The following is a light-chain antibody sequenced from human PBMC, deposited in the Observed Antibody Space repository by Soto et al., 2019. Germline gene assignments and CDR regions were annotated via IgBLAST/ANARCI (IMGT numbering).Light chain of an antibody. J-gene: IGKJ1*01. CDR2: GAT. V-gene: IGKV3-20*01. CDR3: EQYGTSPRT. CDR1: QTVSRSF. Sequence: EIVLTQSPGTLSLTPGERATLSCGASQTVSRSFLVWYQQKSGQAPRLVMFGATNRAPGIPDRFSGRVSGTDFILTISRLEPEDFAVYYCEQYGTSPRTFGQGTKVDIK.